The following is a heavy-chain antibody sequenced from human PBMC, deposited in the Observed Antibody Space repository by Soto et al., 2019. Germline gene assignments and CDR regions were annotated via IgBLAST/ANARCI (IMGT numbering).Heavy chain of an antibody. CDR1: GFTFSIYW. Sequence: QLVESGGGLVQPGGSLRLSCAASGFTFSIYWMSWVRQAPGKGLEWVANIKQDGSEKYYVDSVKGRFTISRDNAKNSLYLQMNSLRAEVTAVYYCARDDVLRFSGVWGKGTTVTVSS. J-gene: IGHJ6*04. CDR3: ARDDVLRFSGV. CDR2: IKQDGSEK. D-gene: IGHD3-3*01. V-gene: IGHV3-7*01.